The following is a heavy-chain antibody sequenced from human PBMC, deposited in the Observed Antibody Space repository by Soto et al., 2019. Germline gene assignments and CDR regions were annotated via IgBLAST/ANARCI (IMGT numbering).Heavy chain of an antibody. CDR1: GGSISSGGYY. CDR3: ASVGGAARLVDY. CDR2: IYYSGST. Sequence: SETLSLTCTVSGGSISSGGYYWRWIRQHPGKGLEWIGYIYYSGSTYYNPSLKSRVTISVDTSKNQFSLKLSSVTAADTAVYYCASVGGAARLVDYWGQGTLDTVSS. J-gene: IGHJ4*02. D-gene: IGHD6-6*01. V-gene: IGHV4-31*03.